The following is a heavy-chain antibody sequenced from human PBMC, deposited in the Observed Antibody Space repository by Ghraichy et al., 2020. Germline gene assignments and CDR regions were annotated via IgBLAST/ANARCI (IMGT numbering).Heavy chain of an antibody. V-gene: IGHV4-59*08. J-gene: IGHJ3*02. CDR1: GGSISSYY. CDR3: ARPSNYYDSSVYPEPHSAFDI. Sequence: SETLSLTCTVSGGSISSYYWSWIRQPPGKGLEWIGYIYYSGSTNYTPSLKSRVTISVDTSKNQFSLKMSSVTAADTAVYYCARPSNYYDSSVYPEPHSAFDIWGQGTMVTVSS. D-gene: IGHD3-22*01. CDR2: IYYSGST.